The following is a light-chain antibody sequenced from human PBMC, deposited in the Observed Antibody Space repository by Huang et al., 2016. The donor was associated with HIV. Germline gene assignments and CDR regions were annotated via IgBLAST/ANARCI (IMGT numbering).Light chain of an antibody. V-gene: IGKV1-NL1*01. J-gene: IGKJ4*01. Sequence: DIQMTQSPSSLSASVVDSVTIACRASQDLWNSLAWYQQKPGKAPKLHLYAASRLGSGGPSRFSGGGSGTYYTLTISGLQPEDVATYYCQQYYTPPLTFGGGTKVEIK. CDR3: QQYYTPPLT. CDR2: AAS. CDR1: QDLWNS.